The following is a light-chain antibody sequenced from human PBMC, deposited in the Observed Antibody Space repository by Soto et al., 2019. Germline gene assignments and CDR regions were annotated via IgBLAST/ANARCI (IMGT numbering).Light chain of an antibody. CDR3: AAWDDSLNGVL. J-gene: IGLJ2*01. CDR1: SSNIGGNT. CDR2: SNN. Sequence: QSVLTQPPSASGTPGQRVTMSCSGSSSNIGGNTVNWYQQLPGTAPKLLIYSNNQRPSGVPDRFSGYKSGTSASLAISGLQSEDEADYYCAAWDDSLNGVLFGGGTKLTVL. V-gene: IGLV1-44*01.